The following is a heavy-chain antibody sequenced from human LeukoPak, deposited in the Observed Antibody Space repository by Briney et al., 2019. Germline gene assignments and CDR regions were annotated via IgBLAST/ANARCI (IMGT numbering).Heavy chain of an antibody. CDR2: INHSGST. V-gene: IGHV4-39*07. CDR1: GGSIGSSSYY. Sequence: SETLSLTCTVSGGSIGSSSYYWGWIRQPPGKGLEWIGEINHSGSTNYNPSLKSRVTISVDTSKNQFSLKLSSVTAADTAVYYCARAYCSSTSCPDWFDHWGQGTLVTVSS. CDR3: ARAYCSSTSCPDWFDH. J-gene: IGHJ5*02. D-gene: IGHD2-2*01.